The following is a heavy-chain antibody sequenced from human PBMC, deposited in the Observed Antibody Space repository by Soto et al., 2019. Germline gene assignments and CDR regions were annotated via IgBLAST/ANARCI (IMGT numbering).Heavy chain of an antibody. CDR1: GFTFSSYA. V-gene: IGHV3-30-3*01. J-gene: IGHJ6*02. D-gene: IGHD6-19*01. CDR3: ARDGFSSGWYWIGGMDV. Sequence: QVQLVESGGGVVQPGRSLRLSCAASGFTFSSYALHWVRQAPGKGLEWVAVILYDGSNKYYADSVKGRFTISRDNSKNTLYLQMHSLSSEDTAVYYCARDGFSSGWYWIGGMDVWGQGTTVTVSS. CDR2: ILYDGSNK.